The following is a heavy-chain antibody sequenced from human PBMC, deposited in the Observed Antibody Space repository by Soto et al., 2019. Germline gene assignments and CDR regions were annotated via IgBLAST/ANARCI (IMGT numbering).Heavy chain of an antibody. CDR3: ARGTIHNYSPWFAP. CDR2: INHSGST. D-gene: IGHD4-4*01. J-gene: IGHJ5*02. Sequence: QVQLQQWGAGLLKPSETLSLTCAVYGGSFSGYYWSWIRQPPGKGLEWIGEINHSGSTNYNPSLKSRVTISVDTSKNQFSLKLSSVTAADTAVYYCARGTIHNYSPWFAPWGQGTLVTVSS. V-gene: IGHV4-34*01. CDR1: GGSFSGYY.